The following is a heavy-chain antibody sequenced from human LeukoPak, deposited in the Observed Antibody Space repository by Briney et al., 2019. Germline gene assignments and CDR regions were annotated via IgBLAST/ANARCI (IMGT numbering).Heavy chain of an antibody. CDR3: AREGLGGYFDY. CDR2: IYTSGST. CDR1: GGSFSGYY. J-gene: IGHJ4*02. V-gene: IGHV4-4*07. D-gene: IGHD3-16*01. Sequence: SETLSLTCAVYGGSFSGYYWSWIRQPAGKGLEWIGRIYTSGSTNYNPSLKSRVTISVDTSKNQFSLKLSSVTAADTAVYYCAREGLGGYFDYWGQGTLVTVSS.